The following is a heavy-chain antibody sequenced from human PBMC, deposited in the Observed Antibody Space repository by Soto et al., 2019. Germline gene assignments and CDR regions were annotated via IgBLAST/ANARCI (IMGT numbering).Heavy chain of an antibody. CDR1: GFTFSSYG. Sequence: QVQLVESGGGVVQPGRSLRLSCAASGFTFSSYGMHWVRQAPGKGLEWVAVISYDGSNKYYADSVKGRFTISRDNSKNTLYLXMNSLRAEDTAVYYCAKEGSDYDILTGSGYYGMDVWGQGTTVTVSS. J-gene: IGHJ6*02. CDR3: AKEGSDYDILTGSGYYGMDV. V-gene: IGHV3-30*18. D-gene: IGHD3-9*01. CDR2: ISYDGSNK.